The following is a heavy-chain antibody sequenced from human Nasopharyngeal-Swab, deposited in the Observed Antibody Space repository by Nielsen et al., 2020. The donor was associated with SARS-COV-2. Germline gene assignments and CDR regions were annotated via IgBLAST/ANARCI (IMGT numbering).Heavy chain of an antibody. Sequence: GESLKISCAASGFTLSIYAMTWVRQAPGKGLEWVSTISGSGDTTYYADSVKGRFTISRDNSTNTLYLQMNSLRVEDTAIYYCAKDRYSGSGSYKYYYFYYGMDVWGQGTTVTVSS. V-gene: IGHV3-23*01. J-gene: IGHJ6*02. CDR1: GFTLSIYA. D-gene: IGHD3-10*01. CDR2: ISGSGDTT. CDR3: AKDRYSGSGSYKYYYFYYGMDV.